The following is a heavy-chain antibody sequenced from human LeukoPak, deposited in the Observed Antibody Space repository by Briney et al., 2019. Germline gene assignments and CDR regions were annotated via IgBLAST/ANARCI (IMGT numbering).Heavy chain of an antibody. CDR2: ICSDGGCT. CDR3: VREPDSSGYYRGIFDY. Sequence: GGSLRLSYAASGFTFSGFAMHWVRQAPGKQLEYVSAICSDGGCTYYANSVKGRFTTSRDNSKNTLYLQMGSLRAEDMAVYYCVREPDSSGYYRGIFDYWGQGTLVTVSS. V-gene: IGHV3-64*01. J-gene: IGHJ4*02. CDR1: GFTFSGFA. D-gene: IGHD3-22*01.